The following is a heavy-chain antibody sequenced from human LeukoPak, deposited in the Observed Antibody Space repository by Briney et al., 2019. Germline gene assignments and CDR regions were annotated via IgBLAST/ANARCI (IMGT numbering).Heavy chain of an antibody. CDR1: GFTFSSYS. V-gene: IGHV3-21*01. CDR2: ISSSSSYI. CDR3: ARDLFSAPDY. J-gene: IGHJ4*02. D-gene: IGHD3-10*01. Sequence: PGGSLRLSCAASGFTFSSYSINWVRQAPGKGLEWVSSISSSSSYIYYADSVKGRFTISRDNAKNSLYPQMNSLRAEDTAVYYCARDLFSAPDYWGQGTLVTVSS.